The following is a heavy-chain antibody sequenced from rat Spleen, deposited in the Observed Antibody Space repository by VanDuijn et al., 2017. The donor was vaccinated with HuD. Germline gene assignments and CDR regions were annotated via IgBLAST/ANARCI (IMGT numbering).Heavy chain of an antibody. J-gene: IGHJ4*01. CDR1: GFTFSNFD. V-gene: IGHV5-27*01. CDR2: IGPSGDST. D-gene: IGHD1-12*02. CDR3: TTGWVMYA. Sequence: EVQLVESGGGFVQPGRSLKLSCAASGFTFSNFDMAWVRQAPTKGLEWVASIGPSGDSTYYRDSVKGRFTVSRDNAKGTLFLQMDSLRSEDTATYYCTTGWVMYAWGQGTSVTVSS.